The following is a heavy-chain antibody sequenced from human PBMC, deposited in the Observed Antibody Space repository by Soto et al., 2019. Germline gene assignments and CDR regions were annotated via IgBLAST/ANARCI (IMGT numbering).Heavy chain of an antibody. CDR1: GGTLSDYA. CDR3: AVAAVREIMAQESSGMAV. Sequence: QVQLVQSGAEVKTPGSSVKVSCKASGGTLSDYAISWVRQAPGQGLEWMGGIMPTVDSANYAQNFQGRLTISADESTSTANLEMSSLGSGDTAVYYCAVAAVREIMAQESSGMAVWGQGTTVSVSS. J-gene: IGHJ6*02. D-gene: IGHD3-10*01. V-gene: IGHV1-69*01. CDR2: IMPTVDSA.